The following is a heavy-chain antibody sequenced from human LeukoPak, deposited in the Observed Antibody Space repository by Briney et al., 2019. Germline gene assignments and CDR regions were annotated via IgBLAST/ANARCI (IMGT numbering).Heavy chain of an antibody. CDR3: ARDLAEKGMWYSSGCVNY. J-gene: IGHJ4*02. D-gene: IGHD6-19*01. CDR2: ISSSSSYI. V-gene: IGHV3-21*01. Sequence: PGGSLRLSCAASGFTFSSYSMNWVRQAPGKGLEWVSSISSSSSYIYYADSVKGRFTISRDNAKNSLYLQMNSLRAEDTAAYYCARDLAEKGMWYSSGCVNYWGQGTLVTVSS. CDR1: GFTFSSYS.